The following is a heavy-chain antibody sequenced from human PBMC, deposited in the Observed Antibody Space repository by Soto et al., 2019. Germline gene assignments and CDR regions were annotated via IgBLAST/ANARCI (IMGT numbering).Heavy chain of an antibody. CDR3: ARDGSPYYDFWSGYYPHGMDV. CDR2: IYYSGST. D-gene: IGHD3-3*01. Sequence: PSETLSLTCTVSGGSISSYYWSWIRQPPGKGLEWIGYIYYSGSTNYNPSLKSRVTISVDTSKNQFSLKLSSVTAADTAVYYCARDGSPYYDFWSGYYPHGMDVWGQGTTVTVSS. J-gene: IGHJ6*02. V-gene: IGHV4-59*01. CDR1: GGSISSYY.